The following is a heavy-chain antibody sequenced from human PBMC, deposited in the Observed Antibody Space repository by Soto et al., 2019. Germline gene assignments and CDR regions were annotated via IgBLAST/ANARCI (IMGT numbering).Heavy chain of an antibody. CDR2: INEHGSHT. CDR3: SRRSSGWPGVDY. Sequence: EVQLEESGGGLVQPGGSLRVSCTGSEFTFSSYWMHWVRQAPGKGLVWVSRINEHGSHTDYADSVKGRFTISRDNAKNTLLLQMNSLRAEDTAFYHCSRRSSGWPGVDYWGPGTLVTVSS. V-gene: IGHV3-74*01. J-gene: IGHJ4*02. CDR1: EFTFSSYW. D-gene: IGHD6-19*01.